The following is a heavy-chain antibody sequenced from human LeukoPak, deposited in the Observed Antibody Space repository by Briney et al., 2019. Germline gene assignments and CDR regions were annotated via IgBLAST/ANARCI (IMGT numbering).Heavy chain of an antibody. Sequence: LGESLKISCKGSGYSFTSYWIGWVRQMPGKGLEWMGIIYPGDSDTRYSPSFQGQVTISADKSISTAYLQWSSLKASDTAMYYCAXXSAAPXYYYDSSGYFDYWGQGTLVTVSS. CDR2: IYPGDSDT. CDR3: AXXSAAPXYYYDSSGYFDY. V-gene: IGHV5-51*01. J-gene: IGHJ4*02. CDR1: GYSFTSYW. D-gene: IGHD3-22*01.